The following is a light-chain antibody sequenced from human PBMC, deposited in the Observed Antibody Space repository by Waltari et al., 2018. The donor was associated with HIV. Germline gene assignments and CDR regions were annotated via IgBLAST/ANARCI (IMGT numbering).Light chain of an antibody. CDR3: VSYATNNIPL. V-gene: IGLV2-14*03. Sequence: QSALTQPASVSGSPGQSITISCTGTSSDICAYYYVSWYPPYPGKAPRLLIYDVSVRSSGISDRFSGAKSAYTASASLTISKLQAEDEAHYYCVSYATNNIPLFGGGTKLTVL. J-gene: IGLJ3*02. CDR2: DVS. CDR1: SSDICAYYY.